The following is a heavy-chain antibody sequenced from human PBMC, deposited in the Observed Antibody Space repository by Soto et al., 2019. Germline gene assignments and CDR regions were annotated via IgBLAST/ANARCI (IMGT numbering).Heavy chain of an antibody. CDR2: ISGSGGST. V-gene: IGHV3-23*01. CDR1: GFTFSSYA. CDR3: LRFLEWLLSDY. D-gene: IGHD3-3*01. Sequence: EVQLLESGGGLVQPGGSLRLSCAASGFTFSSYAMSGVRQAPGKGLEWVSAISGSGGSTYYADSVKGRFTISRNNSKNTLYLQMNSLRAEDTAVSNVLRFLEWLLSDYWGQGTLVTVSS. J-gene: IGHJ4*02.